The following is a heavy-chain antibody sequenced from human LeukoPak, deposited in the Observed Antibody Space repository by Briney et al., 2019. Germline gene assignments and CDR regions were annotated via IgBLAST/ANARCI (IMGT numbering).Heavy chain of an antibody. J-gene: IGHJ4*02. D-gene: IGHD6-6*01. CDR1: GGSLSSYY. V-gene: IGHV4-59*01. Sequence: PSETLSLTCTVSGGSLSSYYWSWIRQPPGKGLEWIGYIYYSGSTNYDPSLKSRVTISVDTSKNQFSLKLSSVTAADTAVYHCARRSSSSSFTDYWGQGTLVTVSS. CDR3: ARRSSSSSFTDY. CDR2: IYYSGST.